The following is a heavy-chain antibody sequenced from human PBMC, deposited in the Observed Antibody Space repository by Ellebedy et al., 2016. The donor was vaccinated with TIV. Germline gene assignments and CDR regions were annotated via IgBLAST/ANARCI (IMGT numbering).Heavy chain of an antibody. CDR2: ISSRSSTI. CDR1: GFTFSSYS. CDR3: ARMGLGYSSSWYYYGMDV. D-gene: IGHD6-13*01. J-gene: IGHJ6*02. V-gene: IGHV3-48*02. Sequence: GESLKISCAASGFTFSSYSMNWVRQAPGKGLEWVSYISSRSSTIYYADSVKGRFTISRDNAKNSLYLQMNSLRDKETAVYYCARMGLGYSSSWYYYGMDVWGQGTTVTVSS.